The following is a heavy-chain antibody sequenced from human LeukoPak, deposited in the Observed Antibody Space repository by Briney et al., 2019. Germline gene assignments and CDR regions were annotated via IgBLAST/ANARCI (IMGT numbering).Heavy chain of an antibody. D-gene: IGHD5-18*01. CDR1: GGSISSGGYS. Sequence: SETLSLTCAVSGGSISSGGYSWSWIRQPPGKGLEWIGYIYHSGSTYYNPSLKSRATISVDRSKNQFSLKLSSVTAADTAVYYCARNTYGTFDYWGQGTLVTVSS. CDR2: IYHSGST. J-gene: IGHJ4*02. V-gene: IGHV4-30-2*01. CDR3: ARNTYGTFDY.